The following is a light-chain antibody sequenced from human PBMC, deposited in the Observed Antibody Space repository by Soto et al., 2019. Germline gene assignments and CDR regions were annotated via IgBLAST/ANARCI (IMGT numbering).Light chain of an antibody. CDR3: SSYVGSNNLGV. CDR2: EVS. V-gene: IGLV2-8*01. CDR1: SSDVGGYNY. Sequence: QSVLTQPPSASGSPGQSVTISCTGTSSDVGGYNYVSWYQQHPGKAPKLMIYEVSKRPSGVPDRFSGSKSGNTASLTVSGLQAEDEADYYCSSYVGSNNLGVFGGGTQLTVL. J-gene: IGLJ2*01.